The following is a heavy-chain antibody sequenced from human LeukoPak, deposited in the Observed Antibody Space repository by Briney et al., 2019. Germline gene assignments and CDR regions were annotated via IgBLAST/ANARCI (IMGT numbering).Heavy chain of an antibody. CDR1: GYTFTGYY. CDR2: INPNSGGT. D-gene: IGHD2-2*01. V-gene: IGHV1-2*02. Sequence: ASVKVSCKASGYTFTGYYIHWVRQAPGQGLEWMGWINPNSGGTNYAQKFQGRVTMTRDTSISTAYMELSRLRSDDTAVYYCARVGDIVVVPAAAWFDPWGQGTLVTVSS. J-gene: IGHJ5*02. CDR3: ARVGDIVVVPAAAWFDP.